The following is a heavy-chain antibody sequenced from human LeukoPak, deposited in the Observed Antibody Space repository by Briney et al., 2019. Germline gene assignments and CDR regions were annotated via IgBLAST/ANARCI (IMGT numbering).Heavy chain of an antibody. J-gene: IGHJ4*02. CDR1: GGSISSGGYY. CDR2: IYYSGST. D-gene: IGHD6-13*01. Sequence: SETMSLTCTVSGGSISSGGYYWSWIRQHPGKGLEWIGYIYYSGSTYYNPSLKSRVTISVDTSKNQFSLKLSSVTAADTAVYYCASNGISSSSDYWGQGTLVTVSS. CDR3: ASNGISSSSDY. V-gene: IGHV4-31*03.